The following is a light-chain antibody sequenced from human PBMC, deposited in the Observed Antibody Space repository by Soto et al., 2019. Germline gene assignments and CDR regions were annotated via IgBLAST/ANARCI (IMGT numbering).Light chain of an antibody. CDR3: QQYETYWT. CDR2: KAS. Sequence: DIQVTQSPSTLSSSVGDRVTITCRASQSINNWLAWYQQKPGKAPKLLIYKASSLESGVPSRLSGSRSGTEFTLTISSMQPDDFATYYCQQYETYWTFGQGTKVDIK. V-gene: IGKV1-5*03. CDR1: QSINNW. J-gene: IGKJ1*01.